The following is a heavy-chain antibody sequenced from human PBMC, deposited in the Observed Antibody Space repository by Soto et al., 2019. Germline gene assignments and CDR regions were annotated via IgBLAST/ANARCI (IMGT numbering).Heavy chain of an antibody. CDR2: INAGNGNT. D-gene: IGHD2-15*01. J-gene: IGHJ4*02. Sequence: QVQLVQSGAEVKKPGASVKVSCKASGYTFTSYAMHWVRQAPGQRLEWMGWINAGNGNTKYSQKLQGRVTITRDTSAGTAYMELSSLRSEDTAVYYCARGPGGPDGPGDYWGQGTLVTVSS. CDR1: GYTFTSYA. CDR3: ARGPGGPDGPGDY. V-gene: IGHV1-3*01.